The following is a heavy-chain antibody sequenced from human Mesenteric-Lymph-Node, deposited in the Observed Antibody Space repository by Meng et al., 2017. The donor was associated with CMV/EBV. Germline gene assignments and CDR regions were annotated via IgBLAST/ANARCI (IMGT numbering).Heavy chain of an antibody. CDR1: GASINPQTF. CDR2: FYLLGGP. CDR3: ASHGGYALDQ. D-gene: IGHD2-15*01. V-gene: IGHV4-4*02. J-gene: IGHJ4*02. Sequence: LTFGVSGASINPQTFWSWVRQSPDRGLEWIGQFYLLGGPTYYPALKGRVTISADKSRDEVSLTVTSVTAADTAIYYCASHGGYALDQWGQGILVTVSS.